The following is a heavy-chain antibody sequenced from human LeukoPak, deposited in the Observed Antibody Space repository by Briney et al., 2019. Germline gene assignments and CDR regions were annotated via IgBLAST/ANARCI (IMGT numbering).Heavy chain of an antibody. D-gene: IGHD6-13*01. CDR1: GFTFSRYW. Sequence: GGSLRLSCAASGFTFSRYWMSWVRQAPGKGLEWVANIKQDGSDKYYVDSVKGRFTISRDNAKNSLSLQLNSLRAEDTAVYYCASLQYGSWYSEDVQHWGQGTLVTVSS. J-gene: IGHJ1*01. V-gene: IGHV3-7*01. CDR2: IKQDGSDK. CDR3: ASLQYGSWYSEDVQH.